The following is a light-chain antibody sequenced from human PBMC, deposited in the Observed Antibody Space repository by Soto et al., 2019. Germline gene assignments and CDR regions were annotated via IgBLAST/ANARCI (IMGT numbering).Light chain of an antibody. CDR1: SSDVGGYNY. Sequence: QSALTQPASVSGSPGQSITISCTGTSSDVGGYNYVSWYQQHPGRAPQLMIYDVSHRPSGVSNRFSGSRSGNTASLTISGLPADDEADYYCSSYATSTTVLFGGGTKLTVL. CDR2: DVS. CDR3: SSYATSTTVL. J-gene: IGLJ2*01. V-gene: IGLV2-14*03.